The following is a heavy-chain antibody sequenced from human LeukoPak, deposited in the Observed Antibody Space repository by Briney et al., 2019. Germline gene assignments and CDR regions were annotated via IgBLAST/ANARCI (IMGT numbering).Heavy chain of an antibody. CDR2: IKQDGSEK. Sequence: GGSLRLSCAASGFTFSNYWMSWVRQAPGKGLEWVANIKQDGSEKNYVGSVKGRFTISRDNSENTVFLQMDSLRVEDTAVYYCARELSQIVWGGLDYGGQGTLVSVSS. CDR3: ARELSQIVWGGLDY. V-gene: IGHV3-7*01. J-gene: IGHJ4*02. CDR1: GFTFSNYW. D-gene: IGHD2-21*01.